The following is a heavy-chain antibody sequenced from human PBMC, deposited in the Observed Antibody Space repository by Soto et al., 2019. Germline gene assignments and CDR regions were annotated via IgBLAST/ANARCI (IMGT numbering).Heavy chain of an antibody. D-gene: IGHD6-13*01. CDR1: GFTFSSYA. Sequence: LSLTCAASGFTFSSYAMSWVRQAPGKGLEWVSAISGSGGSTYYADSVKGRFTISRDNSKNTLYLQMNSLRAEDTAVYYCAKILGAAAGTFDYWGQGTLVTVSS. CDR3: AKILGAAAGTFDY. J-gene: IGHJ4*02. V-gene: IGHV3-23*01. CDR2: ISGSGGST.